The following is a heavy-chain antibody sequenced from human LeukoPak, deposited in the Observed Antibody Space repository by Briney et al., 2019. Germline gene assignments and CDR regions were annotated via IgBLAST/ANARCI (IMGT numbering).Heavy chain of an antibody. J-gene: IGHJ4*02. CDR1: GFTFSSYA. D-gene: IGHD2-15*01. CDR3: VRDHVYFTGGSCYGDY. V-gene: IGHV3-23*01. Sequence: GGSLRLSCAASGFTFSSYAMSWVRQAPGKGLEWVSAIEVGGDSAYHADSAKGRFTISRDNSKNTLYLQMSSLRAHDTAVYYCVRDHVYFTGGSCYGDYWGQGALVTVSS. CDR2: IEVGGDSA.